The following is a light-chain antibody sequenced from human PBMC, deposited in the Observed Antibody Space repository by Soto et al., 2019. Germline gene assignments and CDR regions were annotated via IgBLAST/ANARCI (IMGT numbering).Light chain of an antibody. J-gene: IGKJ5*01. CDR1: QSVSSN. V-gene: IGKV3-15*01. CDR3: QQYDNWPIT. CDR2: GAS. Sequence: EIVMTQSPATLSVSPGERATLSCRASQSVSSNLAWYQQKPGQAPRLLIYGASTRATGIPARFSGSGSGTDVTLTISSLQSEDVAFFYCQQYDNWPITFGQGTRLEIK.